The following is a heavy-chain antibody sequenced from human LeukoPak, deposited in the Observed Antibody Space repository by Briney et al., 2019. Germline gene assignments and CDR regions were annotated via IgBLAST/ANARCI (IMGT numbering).Heavy chain of an antibody. D-gene: IGHD3-16*01. CDR1: GFTFSSYS. J-gene: IGHJ4*02. Sequence: GGSLRLSYAASGFTFSSYSMNWVRQAPGKGLEWVSYISSSSSTIYYADSVKGRFTISRDNSKNTLYLQMNSLRAEDTAVYYCAAGGGTFDYWGQGTLVTVSS. CDR3: AAGGGTFDY. CDR2: ISSSSSTI. V-gene: IGHV3-48*01.